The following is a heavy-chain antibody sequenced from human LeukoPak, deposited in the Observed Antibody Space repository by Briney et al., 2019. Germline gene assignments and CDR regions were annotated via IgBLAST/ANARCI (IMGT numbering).Heavy chain of an antibody. CDR3: ARDLEVRGVLYYFDY. V-gene: IGHV1-2*02. CDR1: GYSFTGYY. J-gene: IGHJ4*02. D-gene: IGHD3-10*01. CDR2: INPNSGGT. Sequence: ASVKVSCKPSGYSFTGYYMHWVRQAPGQGLEGMGWINPNSGGTNYAQKFQDRVTMTRDTSISTAYMELSRLRSGDTAVYYCARDLEVRGVLYYFDYWGQGTLVTVSS.